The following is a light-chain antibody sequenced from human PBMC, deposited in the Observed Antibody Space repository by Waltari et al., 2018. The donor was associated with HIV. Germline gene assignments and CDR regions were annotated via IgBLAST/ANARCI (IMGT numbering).Light chain of an antibody. Sequence: QSVLIQPPSASGTPGQRVTISCSGRTSNIAANSVTWYQQLPGAAPRLLIYNSNQRPSGVPERFSGSKSGTSASLAISGLQSEDEAHYYCAAWDDNLNALFGGGTKLIVL. CDR3: AAWDDNLNAL. CDR2: NSN. J-gene: IGLJ2*01. CDR1: TSNIAANS. V-gene: IGLV1-44*01.